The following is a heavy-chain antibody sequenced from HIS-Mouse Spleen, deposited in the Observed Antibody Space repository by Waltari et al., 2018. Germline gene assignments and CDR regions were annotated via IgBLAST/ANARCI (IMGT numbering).Heavy chain of an antibody. J-gene: IGHJ2*01. CDR3: AREIPYSSSWYDWYFDL. CDR1: GGSISSSSYY. V-gene: IGHV4-39*07. Sequence: QLQLQESGPGLVKPSETLSLPCTVSGGSISSSSYYWGWIRQPPGKGLEWIGSIYYSGSTYYNQSLKSRVTVSVDTSQHQFSLKLSSVTAADTAVYYCAREIPYSSSWYDWYFDLWGRGTLVTVSS. CDR2: IYYSGST. D-gene: IGHD6-13*01.